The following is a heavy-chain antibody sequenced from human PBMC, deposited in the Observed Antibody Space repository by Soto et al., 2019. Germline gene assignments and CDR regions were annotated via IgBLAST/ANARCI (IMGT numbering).Heavy chain of an antibody. CDR3: ATDHSSGWSYYFDY. CDR1: GYTLTELS. J-gene: IGHJ4*02. D-gene: IGHD6-19*01. V-gene: IGHV1-24*01. Sequence: ASVKVSCKVSGYTLTELSMHWVRQAPGKGLEWMGGFDPEDGETIYAQKFQGRVTMTEDTSTDTAYMELSSLRSEETAVYYCATDHSSGWSYYFDYWGQGTLVTVSS. CDR2: FDPEDGET.